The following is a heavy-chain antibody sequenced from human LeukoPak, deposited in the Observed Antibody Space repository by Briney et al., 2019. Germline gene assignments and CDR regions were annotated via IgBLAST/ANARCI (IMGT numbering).Heavy chain of an antibody. V-gene: IGHV3-23*01. CDR2: ISGSGGST. J-gene: IGHJ6*03. Sequence: GSLRLSCAASGFTFSSYAMSWVRQAPGKGLAWVSAISGSGGSTYYADSAKGRFTISRDNSKNTLYLQMNSLRAEDTAVYYCAKSGVGGSYLYYYYYYMDVWGKGTTVTVSS. D-gene: IGHD1-26*01. CDR3: AKSGVGGSYLYYYYYYMDV. CDR1: GFTFSSYA.